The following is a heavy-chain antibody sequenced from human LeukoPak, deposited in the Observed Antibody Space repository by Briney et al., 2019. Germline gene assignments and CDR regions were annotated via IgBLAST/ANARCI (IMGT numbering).Heavy chain of an antibody. D-gene: IGHD3-22*01. CDR3: ARNKYYYDSSGYYHYYYYYYGMDV. J-gene: IGHJ6*02. Sequence: GALRLSCAASGFTFSSYAMHWVRQAPGKGLVWVAVISYDGSNKYYADSVKGRFTISRDNSKNTLYLQMNSLRAEDTAVYYCARNKYYYDSSGYYHYYYYYYGMDVWGQGTTVTVSS. CDR1: GFTFSSYA. CDR2: ISYDGSNK. V-gene: IGHV3-30-3*01.